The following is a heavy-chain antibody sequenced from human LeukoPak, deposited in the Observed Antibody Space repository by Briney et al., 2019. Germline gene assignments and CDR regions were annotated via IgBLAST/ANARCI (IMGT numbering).Heavy chain of an antibody. D-gene: IGHD3-22*01. Sequence: SETLSLTCAVYGGSFSGYYWSWIRQPPGKGLEWIGEINHSGSTNYNPSLKSRVTISVDTSKNQFSLKLSSVTAADTAVYYCARTPYYYDSSGYYYFDYWGQGTLVTVSS. CDR1: GGSFSGYY. V-gene: IGHV4-34*01. CDR2: INHSGST. J-gene: IGHJ4*02. CDR3: ARTPYYYDSSGYYYFDY.